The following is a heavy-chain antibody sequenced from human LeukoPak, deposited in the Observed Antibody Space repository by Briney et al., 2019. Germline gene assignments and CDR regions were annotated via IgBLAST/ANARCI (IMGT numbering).Heavy chain of an antibody. CDR2: IRGSGGST. D-gene: IGHD2-15*01. CDR3: AKDGVRYCSGGSCPVDY. Sequence: GGSLRLSCAASEFTFSSYAMSWVRQAQGKGLEWVSAIRGSGGSTYYADSVKGRFTISRDNSKNTLYLQMNSLRAEDTAVYYCAKDGVRYCSGGSCPVDYWGQGTLVAVSS. V-gene: IGHV3-23*01. J-gene: IGHJ4*02. CDR1: EFTFSSYA.